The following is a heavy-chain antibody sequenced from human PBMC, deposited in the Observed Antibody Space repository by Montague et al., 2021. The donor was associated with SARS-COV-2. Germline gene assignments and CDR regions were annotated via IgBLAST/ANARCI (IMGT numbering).Heavy chain of an antibody. J-gene: IGHJ4*02. Sequence: SETLSLTCTVSGGSISSYYWSWTRQPPGKGLEWIGYIYYSGSTNYNPSLKSRVTISVDTSKNQFSLKLSSVTAADTAVYYCARGRITIFGVVAWPAYFDYWGQGTLVTVSS. V-gene: IGHV4-59*01. CDR1: GGSISSYY. CDR3: ARGRITIFGVVAWPAYFDY. D-gene: IGHD3-3*01. CDR2: IYYSGST.